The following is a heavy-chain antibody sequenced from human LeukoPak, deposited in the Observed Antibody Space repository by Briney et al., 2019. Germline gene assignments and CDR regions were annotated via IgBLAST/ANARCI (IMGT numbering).Heavy chain of an antibody. CDR2: ITVSGDRT. Sequence: PGGSLRLSCAASEFTFSNYAMQWVRQAPGKGPEWVSGITVSGDRTYYTDSVKGRFTISRDNSKNTLYLQMSSLRVEDTAVYYCASLTPYKRNDWGSNIWGQGTVVTVSS. CDR3: ASLTPYKRNDWGSNI. D-gene: IGHD1-1*01. CDR1: EFTFSNYA. V-gene: IGHV3-23*01. J-gene: IGHJ3*02.